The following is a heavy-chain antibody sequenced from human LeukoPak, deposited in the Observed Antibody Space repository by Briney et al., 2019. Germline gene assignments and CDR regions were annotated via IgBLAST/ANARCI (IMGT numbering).Heavy chain of an antibody. J-gene: IGHJ6*02. Sequence: PSETLSLTCTVSGGSISPYFWSWIRQPPGKGLEWIGYISYTGSTNYNPSLKSRVTISVDTSKNQFSLKLSSVTAADTAVYYCARVQYGSGSYKPPYYYGMDVWGQGTTVTVSS. V-gene: IGHV4-59*01. CDR3: ARVQYGSGSYKPPYYYGMDV. D-gene: IGHD3-10*01. CDR1: GGSISPYF. CDR2: ISYTGST.